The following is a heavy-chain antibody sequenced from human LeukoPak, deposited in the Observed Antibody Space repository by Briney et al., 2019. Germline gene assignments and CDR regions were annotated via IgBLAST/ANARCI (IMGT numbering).Heavy chain of an antibody. CDR3: AKGHGYNDGSSGWPGDAFDI. CDR1: GGSFSGYY. D-gene: IGHD6-19*01. CDR2: IHHIGST. Sequence: PSETLSLTCALHGGSFSGYYWSWIRPPPGRGLEWIGEIHHIGSTNYNPSLKSRVTISVDTSKNQFPLKLSSVTAADTSVYYCAKGHGYNDGSSGWPGDAFDIWGQGTMVTVSS. V-gene: IGHV4-34*01. J-gene: IGHJ3*02.